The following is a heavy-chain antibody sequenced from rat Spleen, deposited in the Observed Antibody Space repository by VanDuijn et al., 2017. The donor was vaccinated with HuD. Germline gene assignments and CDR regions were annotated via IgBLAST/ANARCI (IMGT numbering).Heavy chain of an antibody. CDR1: GFTFSDYG. J-gene: IGHJ2*01. D-gene: IGHD1-9*01. V-gene: IGHV5-29*01. CDR3: ARRHYGYTDYFDY. Sequence: EVQLVESGGGLVQPGRSLKLSCAASGFTFSDYGMAWVRQAPTKGLEWVATISYGDTSGHSSTYYRDSVKGRFTISRDIAKNTLYLQMDSLRSEDTATYYCARRHYGYTDYFDYWGQGVMVTVSS. CDR2: ISYGDTSGHSST.